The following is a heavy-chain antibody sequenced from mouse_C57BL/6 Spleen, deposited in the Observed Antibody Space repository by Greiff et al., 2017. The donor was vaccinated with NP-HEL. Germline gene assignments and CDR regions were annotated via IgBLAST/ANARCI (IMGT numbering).Heavy chain of an antibody. CDR1: GFTFSSYA. D-gene: IGHD2-4*01. Sequence: EVKVEESGGGLVKPGGSLKLSCAASGFTFSSYAMSWVRQTPEKRLEWVATISDGGSYTYYPDNVKGRFTISRDNAKNNLYLQMSHLKSEDTAMYYCARDEGYDYDGFAYWGQGTLVTVSA. CDR3: ARDEGYDYDGFAY. CDR2: ISDGGSYT. J-gene: IGHJ3*01. V-gene: IGHV5-4*01.